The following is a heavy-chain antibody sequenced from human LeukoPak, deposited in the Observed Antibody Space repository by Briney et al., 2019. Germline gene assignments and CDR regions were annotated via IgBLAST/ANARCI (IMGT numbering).Heavy chain of an antibody. CDR3: AREGYGSGSFDY. Sequence: SETLSLTCTVSGGSISSGSYYWSWIRQPAGKGLEWIGRIYTSGSTNYNPSLKSRVTISVDTSKNQFSLKLSSVTAADTAVYYCAREGYGSGSFDYWGQGTLVTVSS. D-gene: IGHD3-10*01. CDR1: GGSISSGSYY. V-gene: IGHV4-61*02. CDR2: IYTSGST. J-gene: IGHJ4*02.